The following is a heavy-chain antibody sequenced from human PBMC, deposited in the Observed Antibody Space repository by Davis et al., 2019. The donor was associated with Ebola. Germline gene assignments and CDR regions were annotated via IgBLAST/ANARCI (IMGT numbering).Heavy chain of an antibody. D-gene: IGHD6-19*01. CDR3: AKDTSNVWFDV. Sequence: PGGSLRLSCAASGFAFRNYVMSWVRQAPGKGLEWVWTLGTSADTYYEDSVKGRFTISRDNSMNTLQLQMNSLRVEDTAIYYCAKDTSNVWFDVWGQGTMVTVSS. J-gene: IGHJ3*01. V-gene: IGHV3-23*01. CDR1: GFAFRNYV. CDR2: LGTSADT.